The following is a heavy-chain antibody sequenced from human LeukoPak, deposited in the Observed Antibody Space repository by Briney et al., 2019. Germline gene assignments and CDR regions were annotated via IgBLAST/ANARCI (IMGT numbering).Heavy chain of an antibody. CDR3: ARGSVVPVAINWFDP. V-gene: IGHV1-2*06. Sequence: ASVKVSCKASGYTFTGYYMHWVRQAPGQGLEWMGRINPNSGGTNYAQKFQGRVTMTRDTSISTAYMELSRLRSDDTAVYYCARGSVVPVAINWFDPWGQGTLVTVSS. D-gene: IGHD2-2*01. CDR1: GYTFTGYY. J-gene: IGHJ5*02. CDR2: INPNSGGT.